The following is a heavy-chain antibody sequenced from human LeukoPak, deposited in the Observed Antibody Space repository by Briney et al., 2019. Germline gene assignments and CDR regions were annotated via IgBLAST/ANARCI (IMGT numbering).Heavy chain of an antibody. V-gene: IGHV1-69*05. CDR1: GGTFSSYA. CDR3: ARSYYDSSGPFDY. CDR2: IIPIFGTA. J-gene: IGHJ4*02. Sequence: ASVKVSCKASGGTFSSYAISWVRQAPGQGLEWMGRIIPIFGTANYAQKFQGRVTITTDESTSTAYMELSSLRSEVTAVYYCARSYYDSSGPFDYWGQGTLVTVSS. D-gene: IGHD3-22*01.